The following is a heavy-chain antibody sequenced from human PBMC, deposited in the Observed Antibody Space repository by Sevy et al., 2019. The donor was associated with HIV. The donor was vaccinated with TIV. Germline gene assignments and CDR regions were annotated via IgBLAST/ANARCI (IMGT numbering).Heavy chain of an antibody. CDR3: ARGIEIFGVVIIHYYGMDV. V-gene: IGHV3-74*01. Sequence: GGSLRLSCAASGFTFSSYWMHWVRQAPGKGLVWVSRTNSDGSSTSYADSVKGRFTISRDNAKNTLYLQMNSLRAEDTAVYYCARGIEIFGVVIIHYYGMDVWGQGTTVTVSS. J-gene: IGHJ6*02. CDR1: GFTFSSYW. D-gene: IGHD3-3*01. CDR2: TNSDGSST.